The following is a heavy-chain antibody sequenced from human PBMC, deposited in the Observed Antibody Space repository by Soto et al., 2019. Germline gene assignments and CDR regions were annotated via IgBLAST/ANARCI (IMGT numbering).Heavy chain of an antibody. CDR1: GGSVSSGSYY. V-gene: IGHV4-61*01. CDR3: AREAIRGGGNAFDI. Sequence: SETLSLTCTVSGGSVSSGSYYWSWIRQPPGKGLEWFGYIYYSGSTNYNPSLKSRVTISVETSKNQFSLKLSSVTAADTAVYYCAREAIRGGGNAFDIWGQGTMVTVSS. J-gene: IGHJ3*02. D-gene: IGHD3-16*01. CDR2: IYYSGST.